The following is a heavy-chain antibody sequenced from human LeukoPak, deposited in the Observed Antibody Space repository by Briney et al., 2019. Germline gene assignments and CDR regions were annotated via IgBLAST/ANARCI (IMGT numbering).Heavy chain of an antibody. D-gene: IGHD2-15*01. CDR1: GFTFTSHA. CDR3: AKLSAVVMVVATVDY. Sequence: PGGSLRLSCSASGFTFTSHAMTWVRPAPGEGLPWVSAISASGGSTYYADSVKGRFTISRDNSKNTLYLQVNSLRAEDTAVYYCAKLSAVVMVVATVDYWGQRTLVTVSS. J-gene: IGHJ4*02. CDR2: ISASGGST. V-gene: IGHV3-23*01.